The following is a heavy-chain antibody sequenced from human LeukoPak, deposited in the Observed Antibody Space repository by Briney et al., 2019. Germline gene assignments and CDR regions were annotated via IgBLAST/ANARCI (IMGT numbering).Heavy chain of an antibody. CDR1: GGTFSSYA. CDR3: AGIGIAAAGDFDY. CDR2: IIPILGIA. J-gene: IGHJ4*02. D-gene: IGHD6-13*01. V-gene: IGHV1-69*04. Sequence: SVKASCKASGGTFSSYAISWVRQAPGQGLEWMGRIIPILGIANYAQKFQGRVTITADKSTSTAYMELSSLRSEDTAVYYCAGIGIAAAGDFDYWGQGTLVTVSS.